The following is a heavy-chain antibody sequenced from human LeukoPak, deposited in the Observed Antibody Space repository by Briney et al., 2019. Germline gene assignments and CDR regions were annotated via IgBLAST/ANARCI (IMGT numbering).Heavy chain of an antibody. D-gene: IGHD6-13*01. V-gene: IGHV1-2*02. Sequence: GASVKVSCKASGYTFTGYYMHWVRQAPGQGLEWMGWINPNSGGTNYAQKFQGRVTMTRDTSISTAYMELSRLRSDDTAVYYCARDSRGSAGFRDFDYWGQGTLVTVSS. J-gene: IGHJ4*02. CDR1: GYTFTGYY. CDR2: INPNSGGT. CDR3: ARDSRGSAGFRDFDY.